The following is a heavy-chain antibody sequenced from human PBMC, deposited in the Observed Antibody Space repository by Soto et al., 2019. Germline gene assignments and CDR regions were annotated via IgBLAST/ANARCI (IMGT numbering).Heavy chain of an antibody. V-gene: IGHV5-51*01. CDR3: ARTSAAGKYYYGMDV. CDR1: GYSFTSYW. Sequence: SLKISCKGSGYSFTSYWIGWVRQMPGKGLEWMGIIYPGDSDTRYSPSFQGQVTISADKSISTAYLQWSSLKASDTAMYYCARTSAAGKYYYGMDVWGQGTTVTVS. CDR2: IYPGDSDT. D-gene: IGHD6-13*01. J-gene: IGHJ6*02.